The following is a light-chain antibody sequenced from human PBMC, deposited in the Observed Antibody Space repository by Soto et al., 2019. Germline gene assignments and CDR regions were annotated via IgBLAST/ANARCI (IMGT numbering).Light chain of an antibody. V-gene: IGKV3-20*01. J-gene: IGKJ2*01. CDR2: GAS. Sequence: EIVLTQSPATPSLSPGERATLSCRASQSVSSSYLAWYQQKPGQAPRLLIYGASSRATGIPDRFSGSGSGTDFTLTISSLETEDFAEYYCQRYGSSPYTFGQGTK. CDR1: QSVSSSY. CDR3: QRYGSSPYT.